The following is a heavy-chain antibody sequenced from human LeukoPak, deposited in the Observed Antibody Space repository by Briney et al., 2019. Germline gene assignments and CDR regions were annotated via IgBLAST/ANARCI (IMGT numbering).Heavy chain of an antibody. V-gene: IGHV1-3*01. D-gene: IGHD2-2*01. CDR1: GYTFTSYA. Sequence: GASVKVSCKASGYTFTSYAMHWVRQAPGQRLEWMGWINAGNGNTKYSQKFQGRVTITRDTSASTAYMELSSLRSEDTAVYYCARGGDIVVVPAAYCLIDYWGQGTLVTVSS. CDR3: ARGGDIVVVPAAYCLIDY. CDR2: INAGNGNT. J-gene: IGHJ4*02.